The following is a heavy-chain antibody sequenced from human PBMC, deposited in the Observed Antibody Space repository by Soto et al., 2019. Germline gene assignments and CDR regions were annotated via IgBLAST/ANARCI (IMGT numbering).Heavy chain of an antibody. CDR2: IYYSGST. Sequence: SETLSLTCTVSGGSISSYYWSWIRQPPGKGLEWIGYIYYSGSTNYNPSLKSRVTISVDTSKNQFSLKLSSVTAADTAVYYCARTGYYDILTGHNWFDPWGQGTLVTVSS. CDR3: ARTGYYDILTGHNWFDP. J-gene: IGHJ5*02. V-gene: IGHV4-59*08. D-gene: IGHD3-9*01. CDR1: GGSISSYY.